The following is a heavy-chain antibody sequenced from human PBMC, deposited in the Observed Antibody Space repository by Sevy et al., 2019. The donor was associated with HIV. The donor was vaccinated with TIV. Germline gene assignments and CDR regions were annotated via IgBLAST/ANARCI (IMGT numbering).Heavy chain of an antibody. D-gene: IGHD2-15*01. CDR1: GFTFSSYA. Sequence: GWSLRLSCAASGFTFSSYAMHWVRQAPGKGLEWVAVISYDGSNKYYADSVKGRFTISRDNSKNTLYLQMNSLRAEDTAVYYCARDLSCSGGSCYYGGGYWGQGTLVTVSS. J-gene: IGHJ4*02. CDR2: ISYDGSNK. V-gene: IGHV3-30-3*01. CDR3: ARDLSCSGGSCYYGGGY.